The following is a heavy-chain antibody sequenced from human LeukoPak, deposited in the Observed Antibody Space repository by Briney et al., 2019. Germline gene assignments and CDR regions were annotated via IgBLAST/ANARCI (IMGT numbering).Heavy chain of an antibody. Sequence: GGSLRLSCVGSGFIISNYWMHWVRQAPGTGLVWVSRIHPDGSITTYADSVKGRFTISRDNAKNTLYLQMNSLRAEDTAVYYCAPQQTYSPYNWFDPWGQGTLVTVSS. CDR2: IHPDGSIT. CDR3: APQQTYSPYNWFDP. J-gene: IGHJ5*02. CDR1: GFIISNYW. V-gene: IGHV3-74*03. D-gene: IGHD5-12*01.